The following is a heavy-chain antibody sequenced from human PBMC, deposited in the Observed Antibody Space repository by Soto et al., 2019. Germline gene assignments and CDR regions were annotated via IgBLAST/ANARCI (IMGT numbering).Heavy chain of an antibody. Sequence: SETLSLTCTVSGGSISSGDYYWSWIRQPPGKGLELIGEINHSGSTNYNPSLKSRVTISVDTSKNQFSLKLSSVTAADTAVYYCARSRGVIYYYYGMDVWGQGTTVTVS. V-gene: IGHV4-39*07. J-gene: IGHJ6*02. CDR2: INHSGST. D-gene: IGHD3-10*01. CDR1: GGSISSGDYY. CDR3: ARSRGVIYYYYGMDV.